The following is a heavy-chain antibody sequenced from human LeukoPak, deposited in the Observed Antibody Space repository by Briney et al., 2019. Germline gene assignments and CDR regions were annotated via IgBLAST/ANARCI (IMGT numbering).Heavy chain of an antibody. CDR2: IYPGDSDT. CDR3: ARLADFYDSSGPIR. J-gene: IGHJ4*02. Sequence: GESLKISCKGSGYSFTSYWIGWVRQMPGKGLEWMGIIYPGDSDTRYSPSCQGQVTISADKSISTAYLQWSSLKAWDTVLYYCARLADFYDSSGPIRWGQGTLGPVSS. CDR1: GYSFTSYW. D-gene: IGHD3-22*01. V-gene: IGHV5-51*01.